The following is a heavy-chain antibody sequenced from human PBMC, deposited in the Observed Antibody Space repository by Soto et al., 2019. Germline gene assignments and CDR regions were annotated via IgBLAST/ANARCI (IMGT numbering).Heavy chain of an antibody. Sequence: SPSFQGHVTISADKSIGTVYLQWSSLKASDTAMYYCARHENSKSYCNFDYWGQGTLVTVSS. CDR3: ARHENSKSYCNFDY. V-gene: IGHV5-10-1*01. J-gene: IGHJ4*02. D-gene: IGHD3-10*01.